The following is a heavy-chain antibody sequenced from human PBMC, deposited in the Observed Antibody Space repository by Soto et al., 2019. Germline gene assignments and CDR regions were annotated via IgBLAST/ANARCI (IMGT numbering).Heavy chain of an antibody. J-gene: IGHJ3*02. CDR2: ISAGGRSI. V-gene: IGHV3-21*06. Sequence: EVQLVESGGGLVKPGESLRVSCAASGFSFTSYTMNWVRQTPGKGLEWVASISAGGRSIYYADSLKGRSTVSRDNAKSSLYLQMNSLRADFSVIWCCARSTPGNPFDIWGQGTMVTVSA. D-gene: IGHD3-10*01. CDR3: ARSTPGNPFDI. CDR1: GFSFTSYT.